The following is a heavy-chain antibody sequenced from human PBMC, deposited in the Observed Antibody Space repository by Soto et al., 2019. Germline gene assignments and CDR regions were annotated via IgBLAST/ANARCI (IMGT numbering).Heavy chain of an antibody. Sequence: SETLSLTCTVSGGSISSGDYYWSWIRQPPGKGLEWIGYIYYSGSTYYNPSLKSRVTISVDTSKNQFSLKLSSVTAADTAVYYCARGTSSSWLGRYFDYWGQGTLVTVS. CDR2: IYYSGST. CDR3: ARGTSSSWLGRYFDY. V-gene: IGHV4-30-4*01. D-gene: IGHD6-13*01. J-gene: IGHJ4*02. CDR1: GGSISSGDYY.